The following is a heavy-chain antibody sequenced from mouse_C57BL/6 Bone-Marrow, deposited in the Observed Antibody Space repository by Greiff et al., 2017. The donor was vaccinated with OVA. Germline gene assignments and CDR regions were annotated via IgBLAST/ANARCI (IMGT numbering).Heavy chain of an antibody. Sequence: VQLQQSGAELAKPGASVKLSCKAYGYTFTSYWMHWVKQRPGQGLEWIGYINPSSGYTKYNQKFKDKAPLTADKSSSTAYMQLSSLTYEDSAVYYCANSNYEGFAYWGQGTLVTVSA. D-gene: IGHD2-5*01. CDR1: GYTFTSYW. CDR3: ANSNYEGFAY. V-gene: IGHV1-7*01. CDR2: INPSSGYT. J-gene: IGHJ3*01.